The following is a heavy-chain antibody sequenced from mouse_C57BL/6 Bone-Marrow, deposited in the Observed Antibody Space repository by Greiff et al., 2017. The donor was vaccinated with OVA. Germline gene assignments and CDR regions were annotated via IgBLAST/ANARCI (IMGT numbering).Heavy chain of an antibody. CDR3: ARSENGNYEGYYAMDY. J-gene: IGHJ4*01. CDR1: GYTFTSHW. Sequence: VQLQQPGAELVKPGASVKMSCKASGYTFTSHWITWVKQRPGQGLEWIGDIYPGSGSTNYNEKFKSKATLTVDTSSSTAYMQLSSLTSEDSAVYYCARSENGNYEGYYAMDYWGQGTSVTVSS. CDR2: IYPGSGST. V-gene: IGHV1-55*01. D-gene: IGHD2-1*01.